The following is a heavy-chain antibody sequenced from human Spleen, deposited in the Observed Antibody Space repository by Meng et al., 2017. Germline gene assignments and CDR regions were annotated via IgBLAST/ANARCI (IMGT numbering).Heavy chain of an antibody. J-gene: IGHJ3*02. Sequence: SVKVSCKALGGIFSNYVIGWVRQAPGQGLEWMGGINAVFGTTNYAQKFHNRVTITSDESTSTVYMELSSLRSEDTAVYYCARDSSNLDYGDTYDAFDIWGQGTMVTVSS. D-gene: IGHD4-17*01. CDR1: GGIFSNYV. V-gene: IGHV1-69*13. CDR3: ARDSSNLDYGDTYDAFDI. CDR2: INAVFGTT.